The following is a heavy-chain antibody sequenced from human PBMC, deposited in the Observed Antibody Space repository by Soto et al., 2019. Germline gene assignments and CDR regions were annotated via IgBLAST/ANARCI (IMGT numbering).Heavy chain of an antibody. CDR3: ARDLWEGGNFHGHYYFYGMDV. D-gene: IGHD2-21*02. CDR2: INPNSGGT. CDR1: GYTFTFYY. Sequence: XSVKVSCKASGYTFTFYYMHWVRQAPGQGLEWMGWINPNSGGTNYAQKFQGWVTMTRDTSISTAYMELSRLRSDDTAVYYCARDLWEGGNFHGHYYFYGMDVWGRGTTVTVSS. J-gene: IGHJ6*02. V-gene: IGHV1-2*04.